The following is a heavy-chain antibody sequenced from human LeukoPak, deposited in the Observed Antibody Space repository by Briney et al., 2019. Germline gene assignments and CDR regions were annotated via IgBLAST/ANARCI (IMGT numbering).Heavy chain of an antibody. J-gene: IGHJ5*02. V-gene: IGHV1-46*01. CDR3: ARAPQSYCSSTSCLPANWFDP. CDR1: GYTFTSYY. Sequence: GASVKVSCKASGYTFTSYYMHWVRQAPGQGLEWMGLINPSGGSTSYAQKFQGRVTMTRDMSTSTVYMELSSLRSEDTAVYYCARAPQSYCSSTSCLPANWFDPWGQGTLVTVSS. D-gene: IGHD2-2*01. CDR2: INPSGGST.